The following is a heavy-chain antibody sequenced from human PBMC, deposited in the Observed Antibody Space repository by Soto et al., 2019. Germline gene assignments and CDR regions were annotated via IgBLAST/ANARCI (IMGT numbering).Heavy chain of an antibody. J-gene: IGHJ4*02. D-gene: IGHD2-2*01. V-gene: IGHV1-18*01. CDR3: ARSSCSSTSCLYDY. CDR1: GYTFTSYG. Sequence: VASVKVSCKASGYTFTSYGISWVRQAPGQGLEWMGWISAYNGNTNYAQKLQGRVTMTTDTSTSTAYMELRSLRSDDTAVYYCARSSCSSTSCLYDYWGQGTLVTVSS. CDR2: ISAYNGNT.